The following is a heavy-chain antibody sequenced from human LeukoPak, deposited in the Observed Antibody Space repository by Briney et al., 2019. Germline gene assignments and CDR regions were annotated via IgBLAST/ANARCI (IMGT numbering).Heavy chain of an antibody. J-gene: IGHJ4*02. CDR3: ARGALGVVVPAATFDY. V-gene: IGHV3-53*01. D-gene: IGHD2-2*01. Sequence: GGSLRLSCAASGFTVSSNYMSWVRQAPGKGLEWVSVIYSGGSTYYADSVKGRFTIFRDNSKNTLYLQMNSLRAEDTAVYYCARGALGVVVPAATFDYWGQGTLVTVPS. CDR1: GFTVSSNY. CDR2: IYSGGST.